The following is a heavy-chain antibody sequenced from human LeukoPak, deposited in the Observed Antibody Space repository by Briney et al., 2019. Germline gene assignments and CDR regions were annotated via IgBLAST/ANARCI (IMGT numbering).Heavy chain of an antibody. CDR3: ARDGDDILTGYYLFDY. J-gene: IGHJ4*02. CDR1: GFTFSSDW. V-gene: IGHV3-7*01. D-gene: IGHD3-9*01. Sequence: QAGGSLRLSCAAAGFTFSSDWMSWVRQAPGKGLEWVANIKQDGSEKYYVDSVKGRFTISRDNAKNSLYLQMNSLRAEDTAVYYCARDGDDILTGYYLFDYWGQGTLVTVSS. CDR2: IKQDGSEK.